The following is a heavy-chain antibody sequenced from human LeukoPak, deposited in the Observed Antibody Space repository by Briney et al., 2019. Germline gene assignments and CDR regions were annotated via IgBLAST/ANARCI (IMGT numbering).Heavy chain of an antibody. V-gene: IGHV3-30*02. CDR2: IRYDGSNT. CDR1: GFTFSSYD. CDR3: AKGGGGTNYYYMDV. Sequence: GGSLRLSCEASGFTFSSYDMHWVRQAPGKGLEWVAFIRYDGSNTYYADSVKGRFIISRDNSKNTLYLQMNSLRAEDMALYYCAKGGGGTNYYYMDVWGKGTTVTVSS. D-gene: IGHD1-1*01. J-gene: IGHJ6*03.